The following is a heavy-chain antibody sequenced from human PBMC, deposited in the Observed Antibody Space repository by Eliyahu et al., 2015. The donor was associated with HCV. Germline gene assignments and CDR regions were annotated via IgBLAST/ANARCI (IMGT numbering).Heavy chain of an antibody. CDR1: GFTFSSYA. V-gene: IGHV3-23*01. CDR3: ANSVAAAGYFDY. Sequence: EVQLLESGGGLVQPGGSLXLSCAASGFTFSSYAMSWVRPGPGGGGEWVSAISGSGGSTYYADSVKGRFTISRDNSKNTLYLQMNSLRAEDTAVYYCANSVAAAGYFDYWGQGTLVTVSS. J-gene: IGHJ4*02. D-gene: IGHD6-13*01. CDR2: ISGSGGST.